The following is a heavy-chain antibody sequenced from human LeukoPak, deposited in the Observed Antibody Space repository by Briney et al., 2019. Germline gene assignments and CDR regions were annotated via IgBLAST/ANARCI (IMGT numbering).Heavy chain of an antibody. CDR1: GFTFSNPW. CDR2: IKSKTDGGTT. J-gene: IGHJ4*02. Sequence: GGSLRLSCAASGFTFSNPWMSWVRQASGKGLEWVGRIKSKTDGGTTDYAAPVKGRFTISRDDSKNTLYLQMNSLKTEDTAVYYCTTGGDILTGYYSFDYWGQGTLVTVSS. V-gene: IGHV3-15*01. D-gene: IGHD3-9*01. CDR3: TTGGDILTGYYSFDY.